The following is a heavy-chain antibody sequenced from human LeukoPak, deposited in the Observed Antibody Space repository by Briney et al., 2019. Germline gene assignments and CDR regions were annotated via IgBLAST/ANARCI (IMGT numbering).Heavy chain of an antibody. J-gene: IGHJ4*02. D-gene: IGHD3-10*01. CDR3: VRDVGAVRGEVYFDY. CDR1: GFTFSSYG. Sequence: GGSLRLSCAASGFTFSSYGMSWVCQAPGKGLEWVSAISGSGGSTYYADSVKGRFTISRDNTKNLLYLEMNSLRAEDTAMYFCVRDVGAVRGEVYFDYWGQGTLVTVSS. CDR2: ISGSGGST. V-gene: IGHV3-23*01.